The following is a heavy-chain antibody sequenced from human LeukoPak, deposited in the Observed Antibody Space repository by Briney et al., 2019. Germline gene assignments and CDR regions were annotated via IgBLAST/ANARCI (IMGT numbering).Heavy chain of an antibody. CDR1: GGSISTGDYY. J-gene: IGHJ4*02. Sequence: PSETLSLTCTVSGGSISTGDYYWSWIRQPPGKGLEWIGYIYYTGSTYYNPSLKSRVTISVDTSKNQFSLKLSYVTAADTAVYYCARGDFEYYFDYWGQGTLVTVSS. CDR3: ARGDFEYYFDY. V-gene: IGHV4-30-4*08. CDR2: IYYTGST.